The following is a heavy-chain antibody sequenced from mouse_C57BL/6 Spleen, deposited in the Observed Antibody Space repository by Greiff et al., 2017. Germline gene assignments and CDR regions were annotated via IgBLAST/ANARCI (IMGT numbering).Heavy chain of an antibody. CDR1: GFTFSSYA. J-gene: IGHJ1*03. CDR3: ARERLTGTWYFDV. V-gene: IGHV5-4*01. CDR2: ISDGGSYT. Sequence: EVQLVESGGGLVKPGGSLKLSCAASGFTFSSYAMSWVRQTPEKRLEWVATISDGGSYTYYPDNVKGRFTISRDNAKNNLYLQMSHLKSEDTAMYYCARERLTGTWYFDVWGTGTTVTVSS. D-gene: IGHD4-1*01.